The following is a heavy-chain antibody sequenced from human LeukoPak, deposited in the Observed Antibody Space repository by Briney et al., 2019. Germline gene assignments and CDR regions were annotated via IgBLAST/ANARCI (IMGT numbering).Heavy chain of an antibody. CDR3: ARKYGGYADY. D-gene: IGHD5-12*01. J-gene: IGHJ4*02. V-gene: IGHV3-48*02. CDR1: GFTFSSYS. CDR2: ISGGSSSV. Sequence: GGSLRLSCAASGFTFSSYSMTWVRQAPGKGLEWVSHISGGSSSVYYADSVKGRFTISRDNAKNSLYLQMNSLRDEDTAVCYCARKYGGYADYWGQGTLVTVSS.